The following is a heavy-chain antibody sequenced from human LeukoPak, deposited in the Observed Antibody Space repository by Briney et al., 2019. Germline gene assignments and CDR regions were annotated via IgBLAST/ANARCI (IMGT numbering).Heavy chain of an antibody. V-gene: IGHV1-69*02. CDR3: ARVLSGYYPWYFDL. CDR2: IIPILGIA. D-gene: IGHD3-22*01. J-gene: IGHJ2*01. Sequence: SVKVSCKASGGTFSSYTISWVRQPPGQGLEWMGRIIPILGIANYAQKFQGRVTITADKSTSTAYMELSSLRSEDTAVYYCARVLSGYYPWYFDLWGRGTLVTVSS. CDR1: GGTFSSYT.